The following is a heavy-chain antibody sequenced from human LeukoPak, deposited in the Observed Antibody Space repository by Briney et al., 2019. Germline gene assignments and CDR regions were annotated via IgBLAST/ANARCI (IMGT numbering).Heavy chain of an antibody. CDR2: IKQDGSEK. Sequence: GGSLRLSCAASGFTFSSYWMSWVRQAPGKGLEWVANIKQDGSEKYYVDSVKGRFTISRDNAMNSLYLQMNSLRAEDTAVYYCARSNPKYDFWTGYPPFDNWFDPWGQGTLVTVSS. CDR1: GFTFSSYW. D-gene: IGHD3-3*01. CDR3: ARSNPKYDFWTGYPPFDNWFDP. J-gene: IGHJ5*02. V-gene: IGHV3-7*01.